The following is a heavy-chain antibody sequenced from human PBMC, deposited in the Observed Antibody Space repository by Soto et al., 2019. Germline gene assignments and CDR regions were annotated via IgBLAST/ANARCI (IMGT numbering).Heavy chain of an antibody. Sequence: PVGSLRLSCAASGFSLSGSVMHWVRQASGKGLEWVGRIRSKANNYATAYAASVKGRFTISRDDSKNTAYLQMNSLKTEDTAVYYCTGGENDYNYYYYYPMDIWGQGTTVTVSS. CDR3: TGGENDYNYYYYYPMDI. V-gene: IGHV3-73*01. CDR1: GFSLSGSV. D-gene: IGHD4-4*01. CDR2: IRSKANNYAT. J-gene: IGHJ6*02.